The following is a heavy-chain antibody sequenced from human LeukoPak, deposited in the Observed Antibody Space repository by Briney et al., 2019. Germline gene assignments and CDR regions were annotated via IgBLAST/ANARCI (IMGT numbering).Heavy chain of an antibody. CDR2: IRSKAYGATI. CDR1: GFIFCDHA. J-gene: IGHJ6*02. D-gene: IGHD3-10*01. CDR3: ARGPILLWIHNGMDV. V-gene: IGHV3-49*04. Sequence: GGSLRLSCAGYGFIFCDHAMSWVRQAPGKGREWVGFIRSKAYGATIEYAASVEGRFTISRDDSKGIAYLQMNSLETEDTAVYYCARGPILLWIHNGMDVWGPGTTVTVSS.